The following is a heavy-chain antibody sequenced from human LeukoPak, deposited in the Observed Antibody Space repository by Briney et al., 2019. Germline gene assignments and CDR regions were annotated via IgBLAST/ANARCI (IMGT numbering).Heavy chain of an antibody. J-gene: IGHJ6*02. Sequence: PGGSLRLSCAASGFTFSSYAMSWVRQAPGKGLEWASAISGSGGSTYYADSVKGRFTISRDNSKNTLYLQMNSLRAEDTAVYYCAPSLVLGYYYGMDVWGQGTTVTVSS. CDR2: ISGSGGST. CDR1: GFTFSSYA. D-gene: IGHD2-8*01. CDR3: APSLVLGYYYGMDV. V-gene: IGHV3-23*01.